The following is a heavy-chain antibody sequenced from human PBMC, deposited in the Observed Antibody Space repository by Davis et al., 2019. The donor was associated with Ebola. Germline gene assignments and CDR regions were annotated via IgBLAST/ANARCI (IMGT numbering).Heavy chain of an antibody. V-gene: IGHV3-30*02. CDR2: IRYDGSNK. D-gene: IGHD1-7*01. CDR3: ARDWNYGYYYYGMDV. Sequence: GESLKISCAASGFTFSTHGMHWVRQAPGKGLEWVAFIRYDGSNKYYADSVKGRFTISRDNSKNTLYLQMNSLRDEDTAVYYCARDWNYGYYYYGMDVWGQGTTVTVSS. CDR1: GFTFSTHG. J-gene: IGHJ6*02.